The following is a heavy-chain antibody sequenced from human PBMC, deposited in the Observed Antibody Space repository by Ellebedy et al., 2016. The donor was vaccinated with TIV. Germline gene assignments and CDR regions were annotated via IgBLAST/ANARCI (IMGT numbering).Heavy chain of an antibody. CDR2: ISNDGRSK. D-gene: IGHD1-26*01. J-gene: IGHJ4*02. Sequence: GESLKISCVASGFTFSDYGMHWVRQAPGKGLEWVAVISNDGRSKQHADSVKGRFTISRDNSKNKLYLQMNSLRVDDTAVYYCAGEVGSRQINSWGQGTQVTVSS. CDR3: AGEVGSRQINS. CDR1: GFTFSDYG. V-gene: IGHV3-30*03.